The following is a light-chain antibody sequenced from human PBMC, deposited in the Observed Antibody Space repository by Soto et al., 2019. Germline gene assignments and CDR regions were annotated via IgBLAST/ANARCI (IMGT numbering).Light chain of an antibody. CDR3: QQYGSSSWT. J-gene: IGKJ1*01. V-gene: IGKV3-15*01. CDR1: QSVSSH. Sequence: EIVMTQSPAPLSVSPGEGATLSCRASQSVSSHLAWYQQKPGQAPRLLIYAASTRATGIPDRFSGSGSGTEFTLTISRLEPEEFAVYYCQQYGSSSWTSGQGTKVDI. CDR2: AAS.